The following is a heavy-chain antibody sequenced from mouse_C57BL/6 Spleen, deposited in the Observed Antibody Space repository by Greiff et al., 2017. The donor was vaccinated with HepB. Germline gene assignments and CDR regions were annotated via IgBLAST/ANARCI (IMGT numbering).Heavy chain of an antibody. CDR2: IDPEDGET. CDR3: ARSYYGSSYDYAMDY. Sequence: EVKLQESGAELVKPGASVKLSCTASGFNIKDYYMHWVKQRTEQGLEWIGRIDPEDGETKYAPKFQGKATITADTSSNTAYLQLSSLTSEDTAVYYCARSYYGSSYDYAMDYWGQGTSVTVSS. D-gene: IGHD1-1*01. CDR1: GFNIKDYY. J-gene: IGHJ4*01. V-gene: IGHV14-2*01.